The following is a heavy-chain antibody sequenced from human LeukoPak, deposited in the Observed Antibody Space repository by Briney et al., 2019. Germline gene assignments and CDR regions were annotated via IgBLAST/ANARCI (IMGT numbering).Heavy chain of an antibody. J-gene: IGHJ4*02. V-gene: IGHV3-23*01. CDR3: AKEGRSLQTY. CDR2: ISASGSAT. CDR1: GFIFSNYG. D-gene: IGHD5-24*01. Sequence: PGGSLRLSCAASGFIFSNYGMNWVRQAPGKGLEWVAAISASGSATSYADSVRGRFTISRDNSKSTTYLQMNSLRAEDTAVYYCAKEGRSLQTYWGQGALVTVSS.